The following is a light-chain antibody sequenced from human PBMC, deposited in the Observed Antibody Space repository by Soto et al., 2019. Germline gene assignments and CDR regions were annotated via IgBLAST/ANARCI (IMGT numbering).Light chain of an antibody. J-gene: IGKJ4*01. CDR1: QDISNY. V-gene: IGKV1-33*01. Sequence: DIPMTQSPSSLSASVGDRVTITCQASQDISNYINWYQQKPGKAPQLLIYAASNLETGVPSRFSGSGSGTDFTLTISSLQTGDLGTYFCQQYDDLPLTFGGGTKVERK. CDR2: AAS. CDR3: QQYDDLPLT.